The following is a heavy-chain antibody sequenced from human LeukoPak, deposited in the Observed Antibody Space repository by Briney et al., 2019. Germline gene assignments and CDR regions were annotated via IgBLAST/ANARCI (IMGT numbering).Heavy chain of an antibody. CDR3: ARVVTMVGHFDY. CDR1: GGTFSSYA. CDR2: IIPIFGTA. Sequence: SVKVSCKPSGGTFSSYAISSVRQAPGQRLEWMGGIIPIFGTANYAQKFQGRVTITADESTSTAYMELSSLRSEDTAVYYCARVVTMVGHFDYWGQGTLVTVSS. D-gene: IGHD3-10*02. J-gene: IGHJ4*02. V-gene: IGHV1-69*13.